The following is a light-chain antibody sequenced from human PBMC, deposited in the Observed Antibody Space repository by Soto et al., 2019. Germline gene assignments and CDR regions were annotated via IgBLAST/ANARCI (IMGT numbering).Light chain of an antibody. V-gene: IGLV1-47*01. CDR2: KNS. J-gene: IGLJ1*01. CDR1: SSNIGSNS. CDR3: AAWDDRLRGFL. Sequence: QSVLTRPPSASGTPGQRVTISCSGSSSNIGSNSVYWYQQLPGTAPKLLIFKNSQRPSGVPDRFSGSKSGTSASLAVSGLRSGDEADYYCAAWDDRLRGFLFGPGTKVTVL.